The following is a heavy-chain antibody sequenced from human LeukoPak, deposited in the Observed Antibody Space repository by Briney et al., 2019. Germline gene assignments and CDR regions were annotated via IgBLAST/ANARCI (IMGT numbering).Heavy chain of an antibody. D-gene: IGHD3-16*01. CDR2: IDSGGSNT. CDR1: GFTFSTYW. CDR3: ARDGGATWAYWYFDL. V-gene: IGHV3-74*01. Sequence: PGGSLRLSCVVSGFTFSTYWMHWVRQGPGKGLVWVSRIDSGGSNTLYADSVRGRFTISRDNAKNSLYLQMNSLRAEDTAVYYCARDGGATWAYWYFDLWGRGTLVTVSS. J-gene: IGHJ2*01.